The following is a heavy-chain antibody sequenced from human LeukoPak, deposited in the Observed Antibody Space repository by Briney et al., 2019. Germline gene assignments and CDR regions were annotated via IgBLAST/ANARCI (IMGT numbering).Heavy chain of an antibody. J-gene: IGHJ4*02. D-gene: IGHD3-22*01. CDR2: IISILGIA. Sequence: SVKVSCKASGGTFSSYAISWVRQAPGQGLEWMGRIISILGIANYAQKFQGRVTMTRDTSTSTVYMELSSLRSEDTAVYYCALAAYYYDSSGYLTPFDYWGQGTLVTVSS. V-gene: IGHV1-69*04. CDR3: ALAAYYYDSSGYLTPFDY. CDR1: GGTFSSYA.